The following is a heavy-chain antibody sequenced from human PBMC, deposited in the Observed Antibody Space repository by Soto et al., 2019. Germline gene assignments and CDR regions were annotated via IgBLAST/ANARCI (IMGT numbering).Heavy chain of an antibody. CDR1: GYNFPSYW. CDR3: ERAYCSGGSCYSGY. J-gene: IGHJ4*02. D-gene: IGHD2-15*01. V-gene: IGHV5-51*01. Sequence: GESLKISCKGSGYNFPSYWIIWVRPLPGKGLEWMGIIYPGDSDSRYSPSFQGQVTISAETPISTAFLQWYSLQASDTAMYYCERAYCSGGSCYSGYWGQGTLVTVSS. CDR2: IYPGDSDS.